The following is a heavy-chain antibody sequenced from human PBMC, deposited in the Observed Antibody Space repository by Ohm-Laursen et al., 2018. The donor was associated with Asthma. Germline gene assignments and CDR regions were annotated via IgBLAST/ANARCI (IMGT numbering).Heavy chain of an antibody. CDR2: IWYDGSNK. CDR3: ARENRRQMGLDY. J-gene: IGHJ4*02. Sequence: SLRLSCAASGFTFSSYGMHWVRQAPGKGLEWVAVIWYDGSNKYYADSVKGRFTISRDNSKNTLYLQMNSLRAEDTAVYYCARENRRQMGLDYWARESWSPSPQ. D-gene: IGHD2-8*01. V-gene: IGHV3-33*01. CDR1: GFTFSSYG.